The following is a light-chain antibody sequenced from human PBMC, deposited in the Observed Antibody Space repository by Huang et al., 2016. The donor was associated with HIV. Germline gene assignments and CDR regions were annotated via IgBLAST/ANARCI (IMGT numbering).Light chain of an antibody. J-gene: IGKJ5*01. CDR2: AAA. CDR3: QQYYTTPRDT. Sequence: DIQMTQSPSSLSASVGDRVTITCRASQDIGSSLAWYQQKPGKAPKLLLFAAARLESGVPSRFSGSGSGTDYTLTIISLQPEDFATYYCQQYYTTPRDTFGQGTRLAIK. V-gene: IGKV1-NL1*01. CDR1: QDIGSS.